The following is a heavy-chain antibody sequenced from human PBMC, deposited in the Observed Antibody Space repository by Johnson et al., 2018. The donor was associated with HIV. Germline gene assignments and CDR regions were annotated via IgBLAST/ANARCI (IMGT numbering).Heavy chain of an antibody. J-gene: IGHJ3*02. CDR1: GFTFSSYG. CDR2: IWYDGNNK. CDR3: ARATTPHDAFDI. V-gene: IGHV3-33*08. Sequence: VQLVESGGGLVQPGGSLRLSCAAPGFTFSSYGMHWVRQAPGKGLEWVAVIWYDGNNKYYAASVKGRFTISRDNSKNTLYLQMNSLRAEDTAVYYCARATTPHDAFDIWGQGTMVTVSS. D-gene: IGHD1-1*01.